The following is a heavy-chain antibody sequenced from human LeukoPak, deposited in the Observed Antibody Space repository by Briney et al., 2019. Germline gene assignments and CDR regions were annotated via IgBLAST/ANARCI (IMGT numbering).Heavy chain of an antibody. CDR2: IYHSGST. J-gene: IGHJ4*02. CDR3: ASAPYYDSSGYYMGLFDY. CDR1: GGSFSGYY. V-gene: IGHV4-34*01. Sequence: SETLSLTCAVYGGSFSGYYWSWIRQPPGKGLEWIGSIYHSGSTYYNPSLKSRVTISVDTSKNQFSLKLSSVTAADTAVYYCASAPYYDSSGYYMGLFDYWGQGTLVTVSS. D-gene: IGHD3-22*01.